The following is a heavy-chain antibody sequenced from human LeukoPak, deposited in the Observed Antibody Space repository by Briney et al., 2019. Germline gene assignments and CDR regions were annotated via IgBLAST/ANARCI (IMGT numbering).Heavy chain of an antibody. Sequence: ASVKVSCKASGYTFTGYCMHWVRQAPGQGLEWMGWINPNSGGTNYAQKFQGRVTMTRDTSISTAYMELSRLRSDDTAVYYCARDPDYYDTADIDYWGQGTLVTVSS. CDR1: GYTFTGYC. D-gene: IGHD3-22*01. J-gene: IGHJ4*02. V-gene: IGHV1-2*02. CDR3: ARDPDYYDTADIDY. CDR2: INPNSGGT.